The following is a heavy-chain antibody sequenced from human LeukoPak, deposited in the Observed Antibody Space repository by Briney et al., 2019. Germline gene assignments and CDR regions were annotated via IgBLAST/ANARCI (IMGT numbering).Heavy chain of an antibody. Sequence: SGPTLVNPTQTLTLTCTFSGFSLSTSGVGVGWIRQPPGKALEWLALIYWDDDKRYSPSLKSRLTITKDTSKNQVVLTMTNMGPVDTATYYCARAYYYGSGITYWGQGTLVTVSS. CDR1: GFSLSTSGVG. CDR3: ARAYYYGSGITY. V-gene: IGHV2-5*02. D-gene: IGHD3-10*01. CDR2: IYWDDDK. J-gene: IGHJ4*02.